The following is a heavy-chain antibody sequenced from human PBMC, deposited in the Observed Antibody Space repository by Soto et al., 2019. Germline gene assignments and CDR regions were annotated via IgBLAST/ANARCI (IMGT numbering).Heavy chain of an antibody. CDR2: ISAYNGNT. Sequence: ASVKVSCKASGYTFTRSGISWVRQSPGQGLEWMGWISAYNGNTNYAQKLQGRVTMTTDTSTSTAYMELRSLRSDDTAVYYCARSINDYGDSYWFDPWGQGTLVTSPQ. D-gene: IGHD4-17*01. V-gene: IGHV1-18*01. CDR3: ARSINDYGDSYWFDP. CDR1: GYTFTRSG. J-gene: IGHJ5*02.